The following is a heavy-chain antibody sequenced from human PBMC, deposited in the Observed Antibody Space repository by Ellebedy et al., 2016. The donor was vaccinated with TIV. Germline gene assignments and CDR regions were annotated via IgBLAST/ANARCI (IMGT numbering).Heavy chain of an antibody. CDR1: GGTFTSYA. J-gene: IGHJ4*02. CDR2: IIPSLGLGTV. CDR3: ATFVAGAGQFDH. V-gene: IGHV1-69*06. Sequence: AASVKVSCKSSGGTFTSYAIPWVRQAPGQGLEWMGGIIPSLGLGTVKIVQKFQDRVTISAYISTSTTYMDLIRLKSDDTAVYYCATFVAGAGQFDHWGQGTLVTVSS. D-gene: IGHD2/OR15-2a*01.